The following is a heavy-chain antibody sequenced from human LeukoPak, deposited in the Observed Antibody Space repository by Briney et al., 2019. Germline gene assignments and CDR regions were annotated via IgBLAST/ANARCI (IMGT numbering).Heavy chain of an antibody. D-gene: IGHD5-12*01. CDR2: ISGSGGST. J-gene: IGHJ4*02. V-gene: IGHV3-23*01. CDR3: AKGWWDYSGYDFDY. CDR1: GFTFSSYG. Sequence: PGGSLRLSCAASGFTFSSYGMSWVRQAPGKGLEWVSAISGSGGSTYYADSVKGRFTISRDNSKNTLYLQMNSLRAEDTAVYYCAKGWWDYSGYDFDYWGQGTLVTVSS.